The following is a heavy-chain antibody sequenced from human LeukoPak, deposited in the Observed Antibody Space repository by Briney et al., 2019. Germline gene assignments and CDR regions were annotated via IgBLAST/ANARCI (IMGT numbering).Heavy chain of an antibody. Sequence: ASVKVSCKASGYIFASNGISWVRQAPGQGLEWMGWISVYKGNIKYAQKFQGRVSMTTDTSTSTAYMELRSLRSDDTAVYYCAREYYGSGTSHFDYWGQGTLVTVSS. CDR3: AREYYGSGTSHFDY. CDR1: GYIFASNG. D-gene: IGHD3-10*01. CDR2: ISVYKGNI. V-gene: IGHV1-18*01. J-gene: IGHJ4*02.